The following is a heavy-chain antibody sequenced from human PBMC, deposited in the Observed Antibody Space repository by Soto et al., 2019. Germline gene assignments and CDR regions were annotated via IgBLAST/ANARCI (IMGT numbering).Heavy chain of an antibody. CDR3: ARIPPVPWGELSAPYFDY. CDR2: INQDGSEK. D-gene: IGHD3-16*02. V-gene: IGHV3-7*05. Sequence: ETLSLTCTVSGGSVSSGSYYWSWVRQAPGKGLEWVANINQDGSEKYYVDSLKGRFTISRDNARKSLYLQMNSLRAEDTAVYYCARIPPVPWGELSAPYFDYWGQGTLVTVSS. J-gene: IGHJ4*02. CDR1: GGSVSSGSYY.